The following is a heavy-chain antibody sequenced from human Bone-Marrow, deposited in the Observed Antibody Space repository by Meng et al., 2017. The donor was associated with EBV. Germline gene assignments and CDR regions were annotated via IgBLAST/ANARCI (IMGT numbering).Heavy chain of an antibody. V-gene: IGHV3-74*02. CDR2: INSDGSST. D-gene: IGHD3-10*01. J-gene: IGHJ5*02. Sequence: RVVQSGAEVKEPGSSVKSSCKASGGTVSRDAITWVRQAPGKGLVWVSRINSDGSSTSYADSVKGRFTISRDNAKNTLYLQMNSLRAEDTAVYYCASPMVQGVTWGQGTLVTVSS. CDR3: ASPMVQGVT. CDR1: GGTVSRDA.